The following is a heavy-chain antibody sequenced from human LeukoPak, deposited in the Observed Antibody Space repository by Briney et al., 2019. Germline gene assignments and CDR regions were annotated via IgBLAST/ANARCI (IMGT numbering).Heavy chain of an antibody. V-gene: IGHV3-23*01. J-gene: IGHJ4*02. CDR3: ARDWGSSGGGRCFDY. CDR2: ISGSGGST. D-gene: IGHD6-19*01. Sequence: QAGGSLRLSCAASGFTFSSYAMSWVRQAPGKGLEWVSAISGSGGSTYYADSVKGRFTISRDNSKNTLYLQMNSLRAEDTAVYYCARDWGSSGGGRCFDYWGQGTLVTVSS. CDR1: GFTFSSYA.